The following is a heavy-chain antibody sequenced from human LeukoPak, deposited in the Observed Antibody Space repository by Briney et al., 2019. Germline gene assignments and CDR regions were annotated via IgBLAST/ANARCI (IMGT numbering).Heavy chain of an antibody. CDR3: TTRNSGSYYYFDY. Sequence: TVGSLRLSCAASGFTFSNAWMNWVRQAPGKGLEWVGRIKSKTDGGTTDYAAPVKGRFTISRDDSKNTLYLQMNSLKTEDTAVYYCTTRNSGSYYYFDYWGQGTLVTVSS. D-gene: IGHD1-26*01. V-gene: IGHV3-15*07. CDR1: GFTFSNAW. CDR2: IKSKTDGGTT. J-gene: IGHJ4*02.